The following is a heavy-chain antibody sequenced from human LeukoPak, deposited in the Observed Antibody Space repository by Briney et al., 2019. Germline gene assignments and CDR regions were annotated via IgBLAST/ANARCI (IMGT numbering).Heavy chain of an antibody. Sequence: GASVKVSCKASGDTLANYGFTWVRQAPGHGLEWVGWVSVNSGYTTSAQKFQGRVTLTTDSSTNTGYLELRSLTSDDTAVYYCSRSTSKAIFREWWGQGTLVIVSS. D-gene: IGHD3-3*01. V-gene: IGHV1-18*01. CDR3: SRSTSKAIFREW. CDR2: VSVNSGYT. J-gene: IGHJ1*01. CDR1: GDTLANYG.